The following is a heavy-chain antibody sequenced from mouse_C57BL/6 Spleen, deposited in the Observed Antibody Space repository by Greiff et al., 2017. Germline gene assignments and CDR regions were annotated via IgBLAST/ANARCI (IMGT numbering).Heavy chain of an antibody. CDR2: INPSNGGT. CDR3: ARTNWDWYCDV. Sequence: QVHVKQPGTELVKPGASVKLSCKASGYTFTSYWMHWVKQRPGQGLEWIGNINPSNGGTNYNEKFKSKATLTVDKSSSTAYMQLSSLTSEDSAVYYCARTNWDWYCDVWGTGTTVTVSS. CDR1: GYTFTSYW. D-gene: IGHD4-1*01. J-gene: IGHJ1*03. V-gene: IGHV1-53*01.